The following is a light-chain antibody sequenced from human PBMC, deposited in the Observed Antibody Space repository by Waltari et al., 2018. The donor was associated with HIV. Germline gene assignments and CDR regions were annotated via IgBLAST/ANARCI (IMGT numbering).Light chain of an antibody. CDR1: QHLNNY. J-gene: IGKJ1*01. V-gene: IGKV1-39*01. CDR2: AVS. Sequence: ILLTQSPSALSASLGGRVTITFRARQHLNNYLNWYQQRPGKAPKLLIYAVSRLESGVPSRCSGSGSGTDFTLTISNLQPEDFATYYCQQSYSTPPWTFGQGSRVEI. CDR3: QQSYSTPPWT.